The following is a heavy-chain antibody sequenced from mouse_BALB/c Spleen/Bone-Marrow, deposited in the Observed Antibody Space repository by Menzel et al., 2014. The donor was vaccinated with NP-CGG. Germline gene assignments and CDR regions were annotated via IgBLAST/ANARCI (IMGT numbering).Heavy chain of an antibody. CDR2: IYPRDGDT. V-gene: IGHV1-82*01. D-gene: IGHD4-1*01. CDR1: GYAFSSSW. J-gene: IGHJ2*02. Sequence: VKLVESGPELVKPGASVKISCKASGYAFSSSWMNWVKQRPGQGLEWIGRIYPRDGDTYYNAKFKGKATLTADKSSSTTYMQLSSLTSVDSTVYYCARWDDGNYGGQGTSLPVSS. CDR3: ARWDDGNY.